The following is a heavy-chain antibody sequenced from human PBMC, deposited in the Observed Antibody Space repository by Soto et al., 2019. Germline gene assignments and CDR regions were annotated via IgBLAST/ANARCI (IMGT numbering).Heavy chain of an antibody. D-gene: IGHD1-26*01. CDR1: GFTFKNYG. V-gene: IGHV3-33*05. CDR3: ARELRSYSGAYSDH. CDR2: VSYDGTKT. Sequence: GGSLRLSCVGSGFTFKNYGMHWVRQAPGKGLEWLAVVSYDGTKTMYTDSVKGRISISRDNARNTLFLQMDSLTAEDTALYYCARELRSYSGAYSDHWGQGTPVTAPQ. J-gene: IGHJ4*02.